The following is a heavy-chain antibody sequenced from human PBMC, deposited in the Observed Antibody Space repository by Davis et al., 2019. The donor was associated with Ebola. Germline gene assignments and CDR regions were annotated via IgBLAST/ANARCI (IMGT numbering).Heavy chain of an antibody. Sequence: SETLSLTCAVSGGSISSGGYSWSWIRQPPGKGLEWIGYIYHSGSTNYNPSLKSRVTISVDTSKNQFSLKLSSVTAADTAVYYCARRDGSSGWYNYYGMDVWGQGTTVTVSS. V-gene: IGHV4-30-2*02. J-gene: IGHJ6*02. CDR2: IYHSGST. CDR1: GGSISSGGYS. CDR3: ARRDGSSGWYNYYGMDV. D-gene: IGHD6-19*01.